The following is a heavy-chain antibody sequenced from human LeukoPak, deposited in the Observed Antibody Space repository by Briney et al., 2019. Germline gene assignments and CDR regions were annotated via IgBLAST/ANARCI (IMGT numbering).Heavy chain of an antibody. CDR3: ASSVAVPGTEIDY. CDR1: AGSISGYY. D-gene: IGHD6-19*01. CDR2: IYYSGST. V-gene: IGHV4-59*01. Sequence: SETLSLTCTVSAGSISGYYWTWIRQPPGKGLEWIGYIYYSGSTKYNPSLTSRVTISLDTSKNQFSLKLSSVTAADTAVYYCASSVAVPGTEIDYWGQGTLVTVSS. J-gene: IGHJ4*02.